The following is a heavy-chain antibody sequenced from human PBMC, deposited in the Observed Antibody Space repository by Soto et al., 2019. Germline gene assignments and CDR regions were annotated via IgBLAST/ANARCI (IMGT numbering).Heavy chain of an antibody. CDR2: INPSGGST. V-gene: IGHV1-46*03. J-gene: IGHJ4*02. CDR3: ARIGDDFWSGYYLFDY. CDR1: GYTFTSYY. Sequence: GASVKVSCKASGYTFTSYYMHWVRQAPGQGLEWMGIINPSGGSTSYAQKFQGRVTMTRDTSTSTVYMELSSLRSEDTAVYYCARIGDDFWSGYYLFDYWGQGTLVPVSS. D-gene: IGHD3-3*01.